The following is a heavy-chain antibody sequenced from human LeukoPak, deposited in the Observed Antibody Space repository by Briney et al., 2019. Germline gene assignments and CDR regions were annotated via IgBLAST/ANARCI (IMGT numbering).Heavy chain of an antibody. Sequence: SETLSLTCTVSGGSISSGDYYWSWIRQPPGKGLEWIGYIYYSGSTYYNPSLRSRVTISVDTSKNQFSLKLSSVTAADTAVYYCARDSLEWYSFDYWGQGTLVTVSS. V-gene: IGHV4-30-4*08. D-gene: IGHD3-3*01. CDR3: ARDSLEWYSFDY. J-gene: IGHJ4*02. CDR1: GGSISSGDYY. CDR2: IYYSGST.